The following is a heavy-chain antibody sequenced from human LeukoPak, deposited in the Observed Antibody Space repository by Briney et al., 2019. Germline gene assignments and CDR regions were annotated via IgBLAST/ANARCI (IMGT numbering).Heavy chain of an antibody. J-gene: IGHJ3*02. CDR3: ARARITMTSYAFDI. CDR2: INAGNGNT. Sequence: ASVKVSCTASGYTFTSYAMHWVRQAPGQRLEWMGWINAGNGNTKYSQEFQGRVTITRDTSASTAYMELSSLRSEDMAVYYCARARITMTSYAFDIWGQGTMVTVSS. V-gene: IGHV1-3*03. D-gene: IGHD3-22*01. CDR1: GYTFTSYA.